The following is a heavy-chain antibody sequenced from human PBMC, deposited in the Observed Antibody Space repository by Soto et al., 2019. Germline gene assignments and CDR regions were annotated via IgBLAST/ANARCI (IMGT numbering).Heavy chain of an antibody. CDR1: GGSFSGYY. J-gene: IGHJ4*02. CDR2: INHSGST. D-gene: IGHD5-18*01. CDR3: ARRYGSRFDY. V-gene: IGHV4-34*01. Sequence: SETLSLTCAVYGGSFSGYYWTWIRQPPGTGLEWIGEINHSGSTNYNPSLKSQVTISVDTSKNQFSLKLASVTAADTAVYYCARRYGSRFDYWGQGTLVTVSS.